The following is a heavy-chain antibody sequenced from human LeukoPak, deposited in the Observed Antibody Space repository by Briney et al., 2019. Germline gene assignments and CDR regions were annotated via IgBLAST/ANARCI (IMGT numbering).Heavy chain of an antibody. CDR2: IWYDGSNK. D-gene: IGHD3-16*01. CDR3: ARDRHGGAFDY. J-gene: IGHJ4*02. CDR1: GFIFSGYW. Sequence: GGSLRLSCAASGFIFSGYWMTWVRQAPGKGLEWVAVIWYDGSNKYYADSVKGRFTISRDNSKNTLYLQMNSLRAEDTAVYSCARDRHGGAFDYWGQGTLVTVSS. V-gene: IGHV3-33*08.